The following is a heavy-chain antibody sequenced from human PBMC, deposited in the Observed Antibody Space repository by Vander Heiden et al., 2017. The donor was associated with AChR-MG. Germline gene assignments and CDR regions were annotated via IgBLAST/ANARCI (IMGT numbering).Heavy chain of an antibody. Sequence: EVQLLESGGGLVQPGGSLRLSCAASGFTFSSYAMSGVRQAPGKGLEWVAAISGSGGSTYYADSVKGRFTISRDNSKNTLYLQMNSLRAEDTAVYYCAKADYGDYHFDYWGQGTLVTVSS. J-gene: IGHJ4*02. V-gene: IGHV3-23*01. D-gene: IGHD4-17*01. CDR1: GFTFSSYA. CDR3: AKADYGDYHFDY. CDR2: ISGSGGST.